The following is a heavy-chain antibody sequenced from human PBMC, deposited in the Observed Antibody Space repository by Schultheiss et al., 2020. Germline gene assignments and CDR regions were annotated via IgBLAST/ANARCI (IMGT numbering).Heavy chain of an antibody. CDR2: INHSGST. CDR3: ARGHSVATRDGGGY. CDR1: GGSFSGYY. J-gene: IGHJ4*02. V-gene: IGHV4-34*01. Sequence: SATLSLTCAVYGGSFSGYYWSWIRQPPGKGLEWIGEINHSGSTNYNPSLKSRVTISVDTSKNQFSLKLSSVTAADTAVYYCARGHSVATRDGGGYWGQGTLVTVSS. D-gene: IGHD5-12*01.